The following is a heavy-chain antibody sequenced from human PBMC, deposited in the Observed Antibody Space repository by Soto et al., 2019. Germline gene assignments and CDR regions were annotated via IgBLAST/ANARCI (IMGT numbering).Heavy chain of an antibody. Sequence: GPVKVSCKASGYTFTSYAMHWVRQAPGQRLEWMGWINAGNGNTKYSQKFQGRVTITRDTSASTAYMELSSLRSEDTAVYYCARSTLVGGSYLPLPYWGQGTLVTVSS. CDR2: INAGNGNT. D-gene: IGHD1-26*01. CDR3: ARSTLVGGSYLPLPY. V-gene: IGHV1-3*01. J-gene: IGHJ4*02. CDR1: GYTFTSYA.